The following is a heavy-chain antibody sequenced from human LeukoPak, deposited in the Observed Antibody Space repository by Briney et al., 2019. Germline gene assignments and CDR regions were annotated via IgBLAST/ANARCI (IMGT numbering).Heavy chain of an antibody. CDR2: INWNGGST. CDR1: GFPFSNYA. CDR3: ARGWEAAGKIAARPYYMDV. J-gene: IGHJ6*03. Sequence: PGGSLRLSCAASGFPFSNYAMSWVRQAPGKGLEWVSGINWNGGSTGYADSVKGRFTITRDNAKNSLYLQMNSLRAEDTALYYCARGWEAAGKIAARPYYMDVWGKGTTVTVSS. D-gene: IGHD6-6*01. V-gene: IGHV3-20*04.